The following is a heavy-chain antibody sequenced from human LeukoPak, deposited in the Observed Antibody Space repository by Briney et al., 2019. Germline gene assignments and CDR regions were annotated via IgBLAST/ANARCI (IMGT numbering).Heavy chain of an antibody. Sequence: PSETLSLTCAVSGGSISSSNWWSWVRQPPGKGLEWIGEIYHSGSTNYNPSXXSRVTISVDKSKNQFSLKLSSVTAADTAVYYCARXQYYDSSGYHIHWGQGTLVTVSS. CDR3: ARXQYYDSSGYHIH. CDR2: IYHSGST. V-gene: IGHV4-4*02. D-gene: IGHD3-22*01. J-gene: IGHJ4*02. CDR1: GGSISSSNW.